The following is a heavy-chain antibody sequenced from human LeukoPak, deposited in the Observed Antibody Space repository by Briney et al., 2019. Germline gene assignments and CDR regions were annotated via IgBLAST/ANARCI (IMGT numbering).Heavy chain of an antibody. Sequence: GGSLRLSCAASGFTFSSYGMHWVRQAPGKGLEWVAFIRYDGSNKYYADSVKGRFTISRDNSKNTLYLQMNSLRAEDTAVYYRAKGLFSLSRIAVAGSDYWGQGTLVTVSS. J-gene: IGHJ4*02. CDR2: IRYDGSNK. CDR3: AKGLFSLSRIAVAGSDY. V-gene: IGHV3-30*02. CDR1: GFTFSSYG. D-gene: IGHD6-19*01.